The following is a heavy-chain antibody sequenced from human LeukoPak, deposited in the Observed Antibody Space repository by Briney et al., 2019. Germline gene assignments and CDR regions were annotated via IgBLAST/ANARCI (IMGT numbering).Heavy chain of an antibody. CDR3: AREDHDYGDYTAFDI. CDR1: GGSISSYY. D-gene: IGHD4-17*01. CDR2: IYYSGST. Sequence: SETLSLTCTVSGGSISSYYWSWIRQPPGKGLEWIGYIYYSGSTNYNPSLKSRVTISADTSKNQFSLKLSSVTAADTAVYYCAREDHDYGDYTAFDIWGQGTMVTVSS. J-gene: IGHJ3*02. V-gene: IGHV4-59*01.